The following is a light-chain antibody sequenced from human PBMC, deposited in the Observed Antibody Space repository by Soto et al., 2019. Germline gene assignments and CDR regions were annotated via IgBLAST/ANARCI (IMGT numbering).Light chain of an antibody. CDR1: QSVSSNY. Sequence: EIVLTQSPGTLSLSPGQRATLSCRASQSVSSNYLAWYQQKPGQAPRLLIHGASSRATAIPDRFSGSGSGTDFTLTISRLEPEDFAMYYCQQYGTSPKTFGQGTKV. V-gene: IGKV3-20*01. CDR2: GAS. CDR3: QQYGTSPKT. J-gene: IGKJ2*01.